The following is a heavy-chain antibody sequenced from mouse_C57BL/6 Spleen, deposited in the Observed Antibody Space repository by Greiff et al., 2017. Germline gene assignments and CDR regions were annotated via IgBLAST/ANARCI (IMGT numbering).Heavy chain of an antibody. J-gene: IGHJ4*01. V-gene: IGHV14-2*01. CDR3: ARGITTVVSYYYGMDY. D-gene: IGHD1-1*01. Sequence: EVQLVESGAELVKPGASVKLSCTASGFNIKDYYMHWVKQRTEQGLEWIGRIDPEDGETKYAPKFQSKATITADTSSNTAYLQLSSLTSEDTAVYYCARGITTVVSYYYGMDYWGQGTSVTVSS. CDR2: IDPEDGET. CDR1: GFNIKDYY.